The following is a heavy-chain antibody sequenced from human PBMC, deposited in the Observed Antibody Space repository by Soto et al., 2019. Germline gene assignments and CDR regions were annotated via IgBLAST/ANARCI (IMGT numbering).Heavy chain of an antibody. CDR1: GFNFNTYF. D-gene: IGHD2-21*01. J-gene: IGHJ4*02. CDR2: IVPNGRDK. Sequence: QVQLVQSGGGVVQPGRSLRLSCAASGFNFNTYFMHWVRQAPGKGLEWVAMIVPNGRDKGYADSGKGRFTISRDNSNIRMYRQMGSLRTEDTAVYYWARDDQHGGNCDLAYWGQGALVTVSS. CDR3: ARDDQHGGNCDLAY. V-gene: IGHV3-30*13.